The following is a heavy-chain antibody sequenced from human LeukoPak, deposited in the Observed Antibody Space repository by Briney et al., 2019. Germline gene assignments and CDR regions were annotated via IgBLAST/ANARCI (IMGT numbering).Heavy chain of an antibody. Sequence: PRRSLRLSCAASGFTFSTYAISWVRQAPGKGLGWVSAIRGSGGSTYYANSVTGRFTLSRDNSKKPLYLQMSSLGAEDTAVYYCAKDGVPGDYPRYFQHWGQGTLVTVSS. V-gene: IGHV3-23*01. D-gene: IGHD4-17*01. CDR2: IRGSGGST. J-gene: IGHJ1*01. CDR1: GFTFSTYA. CDR3: AKDGVPGDYPRYFQH.